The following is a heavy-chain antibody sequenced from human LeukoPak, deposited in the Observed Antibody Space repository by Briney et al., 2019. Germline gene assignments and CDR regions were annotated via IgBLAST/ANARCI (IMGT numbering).Heavy chain of an antibody. CDR3: APLKGDIVVDSH. J-gene: IGHJ4*02. CDR2: IFWDGDK. CDR1: GFSLSTSAMA. D-gene: IGHD3-22*01. Sequence: SGPTLVKPTQTLTLTCTFSGFSLSTSAMAVGWIRQPPGKALEWLALIFWDGDKRYRPALKSRLTITKDTSKNQVVLTMTNMDPVDTATYYCAPLKGDIVVDSHWGQGTLVTVSS. V-gene: IGHV2-5*02.